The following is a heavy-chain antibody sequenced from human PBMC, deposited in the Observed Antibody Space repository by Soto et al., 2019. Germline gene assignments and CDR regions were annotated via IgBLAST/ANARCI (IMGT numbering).Heavy chain of an antibody. CDR1: GGSFSGYY. V-gene: IGHV4-34*01. CDR3: ARFSLRSGSSTRKGFDP. Sequence: SETPSLTCAVYGGSFSGYYWSWIRQPPGKGLEWIGEINHSGSTNYNPSLKSRVTISVDTSKNQFSLKLSSVTAADTAVYYCARFSLRSGSSTRKGFDPWGQGTLGTVSS. J-gene: IGHJ5*02. CDR2: INHSGST. D-gene: IGHD3-10*01.